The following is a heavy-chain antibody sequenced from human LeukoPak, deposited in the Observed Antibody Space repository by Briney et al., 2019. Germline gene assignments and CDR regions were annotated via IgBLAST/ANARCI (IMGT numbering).Heavy chain of an antibody. CDR1: GFTFRTYA. V-gene: IGHV3-30*02. J-gene: IGHJ4*02. Sequence: PGGSLRLSCAASGFTFRTYAMHWVRQAPGKGLEWVAFIWPDGSKKFYADSVKGRFTISRDNSNHTLYLQMNSLRPEDTALYFCAKISSSAEPNFDYWGQEILLTVSS. CDR2: IWPDGSKK. CDR3: AKISSSAEPNFDY. D-gene: IGHD1-14*01.